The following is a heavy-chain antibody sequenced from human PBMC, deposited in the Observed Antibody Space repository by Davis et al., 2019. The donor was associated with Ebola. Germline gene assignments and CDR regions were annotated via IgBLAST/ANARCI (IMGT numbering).Heavy chain of an antibody. J-gene: IGHJ4*02. V-gene: IGHV3-48*03. CDR3: VPGTWI. Sequence: GGSLRLSCEASGFIFSDYEMNWARQTPGKGLEWIAFVGNSVDSIHYAASVKGRFIASRDNARHSLLLQMNNLKVEDTGVYYCVPGTWIRGQGMRVTVSA. CDR2: VGNSVDSI. D-gene: IGHD5-18*01. CDR1: GFIFSDYE.